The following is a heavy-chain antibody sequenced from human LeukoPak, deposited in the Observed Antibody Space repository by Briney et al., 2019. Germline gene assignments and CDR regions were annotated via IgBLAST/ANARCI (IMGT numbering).Heavy chain of an antibody. CDR3: AKAHPPPLYFDGPGWLDP. CDR1: GFTVRNNY. V-gene: IGHV3-53*01. D-gene: IGHD3-9*01. J-gene: IGHJ5*02. Sequence: GGSLRLSRAASGFTVRNNYMTWVRQAPGKGLEWVSIIYSGDSTSYADSVKGRFTISRDNSKNTLYLQMNSLRAEDTAVYYCAKAHPPPLYFDGPGWLDPWGQGTLVTVSS. CDR2: IYSGDST.